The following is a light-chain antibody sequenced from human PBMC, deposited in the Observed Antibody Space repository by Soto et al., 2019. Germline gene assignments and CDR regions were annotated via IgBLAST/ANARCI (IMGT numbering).Light chain of an antibody. J-gene: IGKJ1*01. CDR1: QGISSW. CDR2: AAS. Sequence: NQMTQTPSTLAASVDRRVPITCRASQGISSWLAWYQQKPGKVPKLLIYAASSLQSGVPSRFSGSGSGTDFTLTISSLQPEDFALYYCQQRCSTPRTFGQGTKVDIK. CDR3: QQRCSTPRT. V-gene: IGKV1-39*01.